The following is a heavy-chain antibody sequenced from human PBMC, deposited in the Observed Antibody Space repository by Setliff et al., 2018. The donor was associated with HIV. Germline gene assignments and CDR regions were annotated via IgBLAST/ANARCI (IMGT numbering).Heavy chain of an antibody. CDR3: EAATVGETGYYGIDV. CDR2: INHSGST. Sequence: SETLSLTCAVYGGSFSGYYWSWIRQPPGKGLEWIGEINHSGSTNYNPSLKSRVTISVDTSMDQFSLKLNSVTAADTAVYYCEAATVGETGYYGIDVWGPGTTVTVSS. D-gene: IGHD1-26*01. V-gene: IGHV4-34*01. CDR1: GGSFSGYY. J-gene: IGHJ6*02.